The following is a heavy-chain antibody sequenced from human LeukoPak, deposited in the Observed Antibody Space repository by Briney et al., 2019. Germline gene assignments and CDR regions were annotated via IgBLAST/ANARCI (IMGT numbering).Heavy chain of an antibody. CDR1: GGSISSGGYY. J-gene: IGHJ5*02. CDR3: ARAARGVITDNWFDP. D-gene: IGHD3-10*01. Sequence: SETLSLTCTVSGGSISSGGYYWSWIRQHPGKGLEWIGYIYYSGNTYYNPSLKSRVTISVDTSKTQFSLKLSSVTAADTAVYYCARAARGVITDNWFDPWGQGTLVTVSS. V-gene: IGHV4-31*03. CDR2: IYYSGNT.